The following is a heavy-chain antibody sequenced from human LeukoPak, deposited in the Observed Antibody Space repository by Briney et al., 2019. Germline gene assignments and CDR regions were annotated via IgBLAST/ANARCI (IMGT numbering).Heavy chain of an antibody. CDR3: ARDWSYDSSGYFDY. CDR2: ISSSSSYI. Sequence: PGGSLRLSCAASGFTFSSYSMTWVRQAPGKGLEWVSSISSSSSYIYYADSVKGRFTISRDSAKNSLYLQMNSLRAEDTAVYYCARDWSYDSSGYFDYWGQGTLVTVSS. D-gene: IGHD3-22*01. CDR1: GFTFSSYS. J-gene: IGHJ4*02. V-gene: IGHV3-21*01.